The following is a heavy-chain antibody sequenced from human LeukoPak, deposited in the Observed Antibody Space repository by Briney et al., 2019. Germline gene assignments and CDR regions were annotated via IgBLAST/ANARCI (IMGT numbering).Heavy chain of an antibody. Sequence: GGSLRLSCAASGFTFSSYTMSWVRQAPGKGLEWVSAISGSGDTTYYADSVKGRFTISRDNSKNTLYLQMNSLRAEDTAVYYCAKDTTSSGWYSGGDYWGQGTLVTVSS. J-gene: IGHJ4*02. CDR1: GFTFSSYT. CDR3: AKDTTSSGWYSGGDY. V-gene: IGHV3-23*01. D-gene: IGHD6-19*01. CDR2: ISGSGDTT.